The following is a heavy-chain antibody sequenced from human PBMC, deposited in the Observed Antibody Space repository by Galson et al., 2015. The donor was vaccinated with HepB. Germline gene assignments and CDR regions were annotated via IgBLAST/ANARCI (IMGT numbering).Heavy chain of an antibody. J-gene: IGHJ6*02. Sequence: SLRLSCAASGFTFSSYSMNWVRQAPGKGLEWVSYISSGSSTIYYADSVKGRFTISRDNAKNSLYLQMNSLRAEDTAVYYCARDGQYNWNYFDYYYYGMDVWGQGTTVTVSS. V-gene: IGHV3-48*04. CDR2: ISSGSSTI. CDR3: ARDGQYNWNYFDYYYYGMDV. D-gene: IGHD1-7*01. CDR1: GFTFSSYS.